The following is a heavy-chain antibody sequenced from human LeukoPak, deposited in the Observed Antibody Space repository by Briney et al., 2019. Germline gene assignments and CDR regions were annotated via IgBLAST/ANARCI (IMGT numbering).Heavy chain of an antibody. V-gene: IGHV1-69*05. D-gene: IGHD2-15*01. CDR1: GGTFSSYA. Sequence: ASVKVSCKASGGTFSSYAISWVRQAPGQGLEWMGGIIPIFGTANYAQKLQGRVTITTDESTSTAYMELSSLRSEDTAVYYCAREGDCSGGSCLFSDAFDIWGQGTMVTVSS. CDR2: IIPIFGTA. CDR3: AREGDCSGGSCLFSDAFDI. J-gene: IGHJ3*02.